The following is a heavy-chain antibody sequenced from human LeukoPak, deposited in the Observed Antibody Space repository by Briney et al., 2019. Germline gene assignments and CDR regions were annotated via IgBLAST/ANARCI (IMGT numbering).Heavy chain of an antibody. Sequence: PGGSLRLSCAASGFTFSGSAMHWVRQASGKGLEWVGRIRSKANSYATAYAASVKGRFTISRDDSKNTAYLQMNSLKTEDTAVYYCTRLGCSSTSCYRSSYYYYMDVWGKGTTVTVSS. CDR3: TRLGCSSTSCYRSSYYYYMDV. CDR1: GFTFSGSA. V-gene: IGHV3-73*01. CDR2: IRSKANSYAT. J-gene: IGHJ6*03. D-gene: IGHD2-2*02.